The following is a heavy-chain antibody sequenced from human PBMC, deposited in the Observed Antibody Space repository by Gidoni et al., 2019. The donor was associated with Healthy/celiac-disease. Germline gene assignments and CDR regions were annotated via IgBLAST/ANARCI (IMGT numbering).Heavy chain of an antibody. Sequence: QVQLVQSGAEVKKPGASVKVHCKASGYNFTSYDINWVRQATGQVLEWMGWMNPNSGNTGYAQKFQGRVTMIRNTSISTAYMELSSLRSEDTAVYYCARATRRSWHAFDIWGQGTMVTVSS. CDR1: GYNFTSYD. D-gene: IGHD6-13*01. CDR2: MNPNSGNT. J-gene: IGHJ3*02. CDR3: ARATRRSWHAFDI. V-gene: IGHV1-8*01.